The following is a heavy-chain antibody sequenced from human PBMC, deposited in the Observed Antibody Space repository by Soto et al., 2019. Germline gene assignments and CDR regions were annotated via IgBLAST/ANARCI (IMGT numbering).Heavy chain of an antibody. CDR1: GYTFTSYV. Sequence: GASVKVCCKASGYTFTSYVIGWVRQAPGQGLEWMGWISAYNGNTNYAQKLQGRVTMTTDTSTSTAYMELRSLRSDDTAVYYCARRYCSGGSCYSNWFDPWGQGTLVTVSS. J-gene: IGHJ5*02. D-gene: IGHD2-15*01. CDR2: ISAYNGNT. CDR3: ARRYCSGGSCYSNWFDP. V-gene: IGHV1-18*01.